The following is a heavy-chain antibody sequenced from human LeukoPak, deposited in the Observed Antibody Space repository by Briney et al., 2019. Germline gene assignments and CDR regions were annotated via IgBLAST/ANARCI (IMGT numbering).Heavy chain of an antibody. Sequence: ASVKVSCKTSGYNFNRYTITWVRQAPGQGLEWMGWVSTSNGDTSYADKFQGRVTMTTETVTKTAYMELGRLRSGDTAMYFCARVSDTSMVSPGFDPLGQGTLVTVSS. D-gene: IGHD5-18*01. CDR1: GYNFNRYT. J-gene: IGHJ5*02. CDR3: ARVSDTSMVSPGFDP. V-gene: IGHV1-18*01. CDR2: VSTSNGDT.